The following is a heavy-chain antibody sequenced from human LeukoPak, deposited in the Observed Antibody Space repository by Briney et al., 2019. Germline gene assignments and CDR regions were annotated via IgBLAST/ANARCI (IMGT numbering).Heavy chain of an antibody. CDR2: MNPNSGNT. Sequence: GASVKVSCKASGYTFTSYDINWVRQATGQGLEWMGWMNPNSGNTGYAQKFQGRVTITRNTSISTAYMELSSLRSDDTAVYYCARVWEVTTYDAFDIWGQGTMVTVSS. J-gene: IGHJ3*02. V-gene: IGHV1-8*03. D-gene: IGHD4-17*01. CDR1: GYTFTSYD. CDR3: ARVWEVTTYDAFDI.